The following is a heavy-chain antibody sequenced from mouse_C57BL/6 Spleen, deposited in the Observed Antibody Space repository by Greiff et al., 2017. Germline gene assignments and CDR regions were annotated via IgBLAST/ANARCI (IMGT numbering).Heavy chain of an antibody. CDR2: IDPSDSET. CDR1: GYTFTSYW. Sequence: QVQLQQPGAELVRPGSSVKLSCKASGYTFTSYWMHWVKQRPIQGLEWIGNIDPSDSETHYNQKFKDKDTLTVDKSSSTAYMQLSSLTSEDSAVYYCARLSNYKDYWGQGTTLTVSS. CDR3: ARLSNYKDY. V-gene: IGHV1-52*01. D-gene: IGHD2-5*01. J-gene: IGHJ2*01.